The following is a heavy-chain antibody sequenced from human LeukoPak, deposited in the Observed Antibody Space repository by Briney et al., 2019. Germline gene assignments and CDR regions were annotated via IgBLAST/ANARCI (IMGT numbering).Heavy chain of an antibody. D-gene: IGHD3-16*02. Sequence: GGSLRLSCAASGSTFSSSAMSWVRQAPGKGLEWVSTISDNGGSTYYADSVKGRFTISRDNSKNTLYLQMNSLRAEDTAIYYCAKTIVIPIALGVFDYWGQGTLVTVSS. V-gene: IGHV3-23*01. CDR3: AKTIVIPIALGVFDY. CDR1: GSTFSSSA. CDR2: ISDNGGST. J-gene: IGHJ4*02.